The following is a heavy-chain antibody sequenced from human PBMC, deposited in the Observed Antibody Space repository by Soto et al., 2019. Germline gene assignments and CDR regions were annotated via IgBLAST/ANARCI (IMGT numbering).Heavy chain of an antibody. D-gene: IGHD4-17*01. Sequence: QITLKESGPTAVKPTQPLTLTCTFSGFSLTTTGVGVGWIRQPPGKGLEWLALIYWDDDKLYDPSLRTRLTITKDTSKNHVVLTMTNMDPVDTATYFCVDREFSDYFFDYWGQGALITVSS. CDR1: GFSLTTTGVG. CDR3: VDREFSDYFFDY. CDR2: IYWDDDK. V-gene: IGHV2-5*05. J-gene: IGHJ4*02.